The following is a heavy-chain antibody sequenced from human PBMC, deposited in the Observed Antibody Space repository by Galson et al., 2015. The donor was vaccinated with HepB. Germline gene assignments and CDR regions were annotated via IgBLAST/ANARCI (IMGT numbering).Heavy chain of an antibody. CDR3: ARDRYCSGTSCLSSWFDP. V-gene: IGHV1-2*02. CDR2: INPNSGGT. CDR1: GYTFTGYY. Sequence: SVKVSCKASGYTFTGYYMHWVRQAPGQGLEWMGWINPNSGGTEYSERFQGRVTMTRDTSVSTAYMELSRLRSDDTAVYYCARDRYCSGTSCLSSWFDPWGQGTLVTVSS. D-gene: IGHD2-2*01. J-gene: IGHJ5*02.